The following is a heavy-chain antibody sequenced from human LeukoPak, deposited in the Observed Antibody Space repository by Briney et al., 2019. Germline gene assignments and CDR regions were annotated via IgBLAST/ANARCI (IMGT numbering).Heavy chain of an antibody. CDR2: MNANSGVT. CDR3: ARDLSSTSNWEFDY. V-gene: IGHV1-2*06. J-gene: IGHJ4*02. Sequence: GASVKVSCKASRYTFTDSFIHWVRQAPGQGPEWMGRMNANSGVTMYAQTLQDRVTMTRDTSISTAYMELSRLTSDDTALYYCARDLSSTSNWEFDYWGKGTLVTVSS. D-gene: IGHD7-27*01. CDR1: RYTFTDSF.